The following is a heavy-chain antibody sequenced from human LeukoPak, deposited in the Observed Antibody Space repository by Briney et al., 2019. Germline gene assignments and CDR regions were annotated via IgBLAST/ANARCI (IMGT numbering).Heavy chain of an antibody. Sequence: GGSLRLSCAASGFTFSNYWMTWVRQAPGKGLEWVSYIGSLGSTIYYADSVKGRFTISRDNVKNSLYLQMNGLRAEDTAIYYCARVGANGGVLDYGGQGTLVTVS. CDR2: IGSLGSTI. CDR1: GFTFSNYW. V-gene: IGHV3-11*01. CDR3: ARVGANGGVLDY. D-gene: IGHD2-8*02. J-gene: IGHJ4*02.